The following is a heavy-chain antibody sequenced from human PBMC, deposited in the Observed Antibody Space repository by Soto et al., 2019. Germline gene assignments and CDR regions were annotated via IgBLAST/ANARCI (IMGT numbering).Heavy chain of an antibody. CDR3: ARHVGDFWSGYYLNYFDY. D-gene: IGHD3-3*01. CDR1: GGSISSSSYY. J-gene: IGHJ4*02. Sequence: SDTLSLTCTVSGGSISSSSYYWGWIRQPPGKGLEWIGSIYYSGSTYYNPSLKSRVTISVDTSKNQFSLKLSSVTAADTAVYYCARHVGDFWSGYYLNYFDYWGQGTLVTVSS. V-gene: IGHV4-39*01. CDR2: IYYSGST.